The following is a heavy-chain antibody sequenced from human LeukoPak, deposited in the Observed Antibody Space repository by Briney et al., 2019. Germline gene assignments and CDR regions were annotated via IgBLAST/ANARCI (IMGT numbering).Heavy chain of an antibody. CDR1: GFTFSSYG. CDR2: ISYDGSNE. J-gene: IGHJ4*02. V-gene: IGHV3-30*18. Sequence: GGSLRLSCAASGFTFSSYGMHWVRQAPGKGLEWLAVISYDGSNEYYAHSVKGRFTISRDNSKNTLFLQMSSLRPEDTAVYYCAKARGTYYFDCWGQGTLVTVSS. D-gene: IGHD6-25*01. CDR3: AKARGTYYFDC.